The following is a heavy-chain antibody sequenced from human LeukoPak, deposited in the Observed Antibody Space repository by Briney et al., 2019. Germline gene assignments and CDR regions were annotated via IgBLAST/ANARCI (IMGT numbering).Heavy chain of an antibody. D-gene: IGHD4-17*01. Sequence: GASVKVSCKASGYTFTGYYMHWVRQAPGQGLEWMGWINPNSGGTNYAQKFQGRVTMTRDTSISTAYMELSRLRSDDTAVYYCARGIGEDYGSYYYYYCMDVWGKGTTVTVSS. V-gene: IGHV1-2*02. J-gene: IGHJ6*03. CDR3: ARGIGEDYGSYYYYYCMDV. CDR1: GYTFTGYY. CDR2: INPNSGGT.